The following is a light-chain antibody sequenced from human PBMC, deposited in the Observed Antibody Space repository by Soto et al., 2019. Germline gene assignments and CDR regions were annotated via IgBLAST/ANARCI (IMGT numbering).Light chain of an antibody. J-gene: IGLJ1*01. CDR3: SSYTNINTRACV. V-gene: IGLV2-14*01. Sequence: QSVLTQPASVSGSPGQSITISCTGTSSDVGGYNYVSWYQQHPGKAPKLIIYEVSYRPSGVSNRFSGSRSGNTASLTISGLQAEDEAEYYCSSYTNINTRACVFGTGTKVTVL. CDR2: EVS. CDR1: SSDVGGYNY.